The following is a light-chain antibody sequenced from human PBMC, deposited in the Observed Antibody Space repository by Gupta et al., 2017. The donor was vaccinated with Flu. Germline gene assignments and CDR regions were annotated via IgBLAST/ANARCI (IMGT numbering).Light chain of an antibody. CDR1: SSDVGGYNF. Sequence: QSALTQPASVSGSPGQSLTISCTRTSSDVGGYNFVSWYQQHPGKAPKLMISEVTNRPSGVSDRFSGSKSGNTASLTISGLQAEDEAYYYCSSYTSTSTRVFGGGTRLTVL. V-gene: IGLV2-14*01. CDR2: EVT. CDR3: SSYTSTSTRV. J-gene: IGLJ2*01.